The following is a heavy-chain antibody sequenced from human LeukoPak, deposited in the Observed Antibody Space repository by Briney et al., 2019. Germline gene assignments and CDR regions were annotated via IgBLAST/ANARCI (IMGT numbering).Heavy chain of an antibody. J-gene: IGHJ6*04. D-gene: IGHD3-9*01. V-gene: IGHV4-59*01. CDR2: IYNSGST. Sequence: SETLSLTCTVSGGSISSYYWSWIRQPPGKGLEWVGYIYNSGSTNYNPSPKSRVSISVDTSKNKFSLKLSSVSAADTAVYYCARVVCDILTGCRDVCGKGTTVTISS. CDR1: GGSISSYY. CDR3: ARVVCDILTGCRDV.